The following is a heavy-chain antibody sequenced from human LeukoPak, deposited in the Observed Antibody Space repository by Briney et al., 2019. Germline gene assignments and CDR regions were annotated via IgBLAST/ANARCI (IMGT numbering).Heavy chain of an antibody. CDR3: ARDLTPYGMDV. D-gene: IGHD1-14*01. V-gene: IGHV4-39*07. CDR1: GGSISSSSYY. Sequence: SETLSLTCTVSGGSISSSSYYWSWIRQPPGKGLEWIGEINHSGSTNYNPSLKSRVTISVDTSKNQFSLKLSSVTAADTAVYYCARDLTPYGMDVWGQGTTVTVSS. J-gene: IGHJ6*02. CDR2: INHSGST.